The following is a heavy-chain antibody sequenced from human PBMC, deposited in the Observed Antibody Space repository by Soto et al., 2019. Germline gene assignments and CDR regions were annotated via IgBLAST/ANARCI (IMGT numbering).Heavy chain of an antibody. CDR1: GDSITNHYYY. D-gene: IGHD3-10*01. CDR3: ARVYRRLRGEPQEWYFDL. Sequence: QVQLQESGPGLVKPSQTLSLTCTVSGDSITNHYYYWSWIRQHPGKGLEWFGYIYYSGNTYYNPSLKSGITISLDTSKNQISLKLTSVTAADTAVYYCARVYRRLRGEPQEWYFDLGGRGTPVTVSS. J-gene: IGHJ2*01. V-gene: IGHV4-31*03. CDR2: IYYSGNT.